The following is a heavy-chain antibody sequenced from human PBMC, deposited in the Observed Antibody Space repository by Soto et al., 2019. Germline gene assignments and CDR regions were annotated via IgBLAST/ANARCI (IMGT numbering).Heavy chain of an antibody. CDR2: INHSGST. J-gene: IGHJ4*02. CDR3: AREYGDYGVIDY. V-gene: IGHV4-34*01. Sequence: QVQLQQWGAGLLKPSETLSLTCAVYGGSFSGYYWSWIRQPPGKGLEWIGEINHSGSTNYNPSLKSRVTISVDTSKNQFSLKLSSVTAADTAVYYCAREYGDYGVIDYWGLGTLVTVSS. CDR1: GGSFSGYY. D-gene: IGHD4-17*01.